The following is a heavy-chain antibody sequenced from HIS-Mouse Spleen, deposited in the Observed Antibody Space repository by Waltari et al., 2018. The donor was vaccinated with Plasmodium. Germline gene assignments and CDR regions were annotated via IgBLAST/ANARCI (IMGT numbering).Heavy chain of an antibody. CDR1: GFTFSSYW. CDR3: ASSWYWYFDL. D-gene: IGHD6-13*01. V-gene: IGHV3-7*01. CDR2: IKKDGSEK. J-gene: IGHJ2*01. Sequence: EVQLVESGGGLVQPGGSLRLSCAASGFTFSSYWMSWVRQAPGKGLEWVAKIKKDGSEKYDGDSVKGRFTISRDNAKNSLYLQMNSLRAEDTAVYYCASSWYWYFDLWGRGTLVTVSS.